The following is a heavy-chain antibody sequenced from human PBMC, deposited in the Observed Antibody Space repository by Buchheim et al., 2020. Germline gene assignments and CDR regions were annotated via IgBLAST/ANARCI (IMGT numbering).Heavy chain of an antibody. CDR2: IIPILGIA. Sequence: QVQLVQSGAEVKKPGSSVKVSCKASGGTFSSYTISWVRQAPGQGLEWMGRIIPILGIANYAQKFQGRVTITADKSTSPAYMELSSLRSEDTAVYYCARSTGAGGYYYYYGMDVWGQGTT. CDR3: ARSTGAGGYYYYYGMDV. D-gene: IGHD1-1*01. CDR1: GGTFSSYT. J-gene: IGHJ6*02. V-gene: IGHV1-69*02.